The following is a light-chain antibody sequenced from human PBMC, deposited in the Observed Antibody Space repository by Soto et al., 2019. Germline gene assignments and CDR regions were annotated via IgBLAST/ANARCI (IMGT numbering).Light chain of an antibody. V-gene: IGLV2-14*03. Sequence: QSALTQPASVSGSPGQSITISCTGTRSDIGAYNFVSWYQQHPGKAPKLILYDVNIRPSGVSYRLSGSKSGNTASLTISGLQAEDEADYYCTSWTTSTTMIFGGGTKVTVL. CDR2: DVN. CDR3: TSWTTSTTMI. CDR1: RSDIGAYNF. J-gene: IGLJ2*01.